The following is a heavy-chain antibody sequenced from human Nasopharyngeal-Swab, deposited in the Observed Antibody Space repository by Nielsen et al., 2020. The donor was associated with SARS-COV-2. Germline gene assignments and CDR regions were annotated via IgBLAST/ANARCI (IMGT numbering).Heavy chain of an antibody. V-gene: IGHV4-59*01. Sequence: WIRQPPGKGLEWIGYIYYSGSTNYNPSLKSRVTISVDTSKNQFSLRLSSATAADTGVYFCARGWTGQYFLDYWGQGTLVTVSS. J-gene: IGHJ4*02. CDR3: ARGWTGQYFLDY. D-gene: IGHD3/OR15-3a*01. CDR2: IYYSGST.